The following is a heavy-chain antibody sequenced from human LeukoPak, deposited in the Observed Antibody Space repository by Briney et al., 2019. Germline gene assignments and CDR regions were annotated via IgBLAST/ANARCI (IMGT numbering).Heavy chain of an antibody. Sequence: PSETLSLTCTVSGGSISDSNYCWGWIRQPPGKGLEWIGSIYHSGGNTYYNPSLKSRVTISVDTSKNQFSLKLSSVTAADTAVYYCARDLPPEWYSSSSYAFDIWGQGTMVTVSS. D-gene: IGHD6-6*01. CDR1: GGSISDSNYC. V-gene: IGHV4-39*07. CDR3: ARDLPPEWYSSSSYAFDI. CDR2: IYHSGGNT. J-gene: IGHJ3*02.